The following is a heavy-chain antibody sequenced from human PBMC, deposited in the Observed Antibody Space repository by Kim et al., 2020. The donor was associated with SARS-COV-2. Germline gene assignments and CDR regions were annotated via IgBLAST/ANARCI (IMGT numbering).Heavy chain of an antibody. V-gene: IGHV1-3*01. CDR3: ASRYSYGHDPLDY. J-gene: IGHJ4*02. D-gene: IGHD5-18*01. Sequence: SQECQGRVTIPRDTSASTAYMELSSLRSEDTAVYYCASRYSYGHDPLDYWGQGTLVTVSS.